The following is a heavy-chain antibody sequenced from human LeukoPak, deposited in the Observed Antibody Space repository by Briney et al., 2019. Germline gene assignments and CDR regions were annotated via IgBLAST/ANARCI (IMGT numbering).Heavy chain of an antibody. Sequence: SETLSLTCTVSGGSISSYYWSWIRQPAGKGLEWIGRIYTSGSTNYNPSLKSRVTMSVDTSKNQFSLKLSSVTAADTAVYYCARGGIAVAGIDFRWFDPWGQGTLVTVSS. D-gene: IGHD6-19*01. V-gene: IGHV4-4*07. CDR1: GGSISSYY. CDR3: ARGGIAVAGIDFRWFDP. CDR2: IYTSGST. J-gene: IGHJ5*02.